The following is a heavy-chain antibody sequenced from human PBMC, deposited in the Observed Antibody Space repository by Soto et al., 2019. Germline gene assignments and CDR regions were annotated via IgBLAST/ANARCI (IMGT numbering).Heavy chain of an antibody. CDR3: ARAGKYYYGSGSPYYYGMDV. Sequence: QVQLVQSGAEVKKPGASVKVSCKASGYTITSYGVSWVRQAPGQGLEWMGWISGYNGNTNYAQKLQGRVTMTTDTSTSTAYMELRSLRSDDTAVYYCARAGKYYYGSGSPYYYGMDVWGQGITVTVSS. CDR2: ISGYNGNT. J-gene: IGHJ6*02. V-gene: IGHV1-18*04. CDR1: GYTITSYG. D-gene: IGHD3-10*01.